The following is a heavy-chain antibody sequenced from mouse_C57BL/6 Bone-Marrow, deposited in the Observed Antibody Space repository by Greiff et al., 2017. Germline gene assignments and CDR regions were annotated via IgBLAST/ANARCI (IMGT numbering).Heavy chain of an antibody. CDR3: ARSGYYGFAY. V-gene: IGHV1-42*01. CDR1: GYSFTGYY. D-gene: IGHD2-3*01. J-gene: IGHJ3*01. CDR2: INPSTGGT. Sequence: VQLKQSGPELVKPGASVKISCKASGYSFTGYYMNWVKQSPEKSLEWIGEINPSTGGTTYNQKFKAKATLTVDKSSSTAYMQLKSLTSEDSAVYYCARSGYYGFAYWGQVTLVTVSA.